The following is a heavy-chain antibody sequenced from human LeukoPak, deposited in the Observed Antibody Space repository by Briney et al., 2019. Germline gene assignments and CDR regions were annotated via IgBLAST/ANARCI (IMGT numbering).Heavy chain of an antibody. D-gene: IGHD5-24*01. CDR3: AKDRDGADRIIL. CDR2: LNPNTGHA. V-gene: IGHV1-2*06. Sequence: ASVKVSCTVVAYAFTGYHIHWVRQAPGQGPEWMGRLNPNTGHAVYAFKFQGRVTITRDTSSSTAYMEVTRLTSDDTALCYCAKDRDGADRIILWGQGTLVTVSS. J-gene: IGHJ4*02. CDR1: AYAFTGYH.